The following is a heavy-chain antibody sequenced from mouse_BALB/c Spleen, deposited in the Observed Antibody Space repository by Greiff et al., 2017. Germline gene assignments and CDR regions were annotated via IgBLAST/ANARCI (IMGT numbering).Heavy chain of an antibody. CDR3: ARDEEVRRPSYAMDY. V-gene: IGHV7-1*02. J-gene: IGHJ4*01. CDR2: SRNKANDYTT. CDR1: GFTFSDFY. Sequence: EVKLVESGGGLVQPGGSLRLSCATSGFTFSDFYMEWVRQPPGKRLEWIAASRNKANDYTTEYSASVKSRFIVSRDTSQSILYLQMNALRTEDTAIYYCARDEEVRRPSYAMDYWGQGTSVTVSS. D-gene: IGHD2-14*01.